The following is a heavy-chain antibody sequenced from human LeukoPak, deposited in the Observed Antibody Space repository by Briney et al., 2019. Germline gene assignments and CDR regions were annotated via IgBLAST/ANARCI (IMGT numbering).Heavy chain of an antibody. D-gene: IGHD3/OR15-3a*01. CDR1: GYTFTSYD. CDR2: MNPNSGNT. V-gene: IGHV1-8*01. J-gene: IGHJ1*01. Sequence: ASVKVSCKASGYTFTSYDINWVRQATARGLEWMGWMNPNSGNTGYAQKFQGRVTMTRNTSISTAYMALSSLRSEDTAVYYCARGPARTAEYFQHWGQGTLVTVSS. CDR3: ARGPARTAEYFQH.